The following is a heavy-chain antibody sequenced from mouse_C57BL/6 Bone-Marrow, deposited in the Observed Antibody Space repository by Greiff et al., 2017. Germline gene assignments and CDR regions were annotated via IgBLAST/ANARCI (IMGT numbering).Heavy chain of an antibody. CDR1: GYTFTSYW. J-gene: IGHJ2*01. CDR2: IDPSDSYT. Sequence: VQLQESGAELVKPGASVKLSCKASGYTFTSYWMQWVKQRPGQGLEWIGEIDPSDSYTNYNQKFKGKATLTVDTSSSTAYMQLSSLTSEDSAVYYCARKGDYYGSSYDYWGQGTTLTVSS. CDR3: ARKGDYYGSSYDY. D-gene: IGHD1-1*01. V-gene: IGHV1-50*01.